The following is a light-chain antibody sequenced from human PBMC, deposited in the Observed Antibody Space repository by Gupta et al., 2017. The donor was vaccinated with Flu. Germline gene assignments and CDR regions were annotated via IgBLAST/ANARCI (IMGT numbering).Light chain of an antibody. CDR3: LQDGSSPFA. CDR1: RSISSC. CDR2: LVS. V-gene: IGKV1-5*03. Sequence: PSPLHAPFGARVSITCLVSRSISSCMHWYQQRPGKVPKLLMYLVSTLDAGVPSRFSGSGSGTELTLTISRLQPEDAGSYFCLQDGSSPFAFGQGTQLEIK. J-gene: IGKJ1*01.